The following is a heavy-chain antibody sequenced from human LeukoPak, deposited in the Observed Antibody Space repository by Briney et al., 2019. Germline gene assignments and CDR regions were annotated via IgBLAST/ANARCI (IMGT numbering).Heavy chain of an antibody. CDR2: ISDSGST. D-gene: IGHD2/OR15-2a*01. J-gene: IGHJ4*02. CDR1: GGSINSYY. CDR3: ARVKAGLGIYFPLDY. V-gene: IGHV4-59*08. Sequence: SETLSLTCTVSGGSINSYYWSWIRQPPGKGLEWIGYISDSGSTNYNPSLRSRVTMSVDTSKNQFSLKLTSVTAADTAVYFCARVKAGLGIYFPLDYWGQGTLVTVSS.